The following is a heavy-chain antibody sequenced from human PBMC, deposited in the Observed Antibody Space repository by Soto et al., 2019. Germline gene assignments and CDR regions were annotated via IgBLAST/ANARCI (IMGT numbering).Heavy chain of an antibody. J-gene: IGHJ4*02. V-gene: IGHV3-7*01. CDR1: GFSLSSYW. CDR3: ARLSTSAGRRDLAR. Sequence: EVQLVESGGGLVQPGGSLRLSCAASGFSLSSYWMSWVRQAPGKGLEWVANMNQDGSESDYVGSVKGRFTFTRDNAKNSLYLQMNSLRAEDTAVYYCARLSTSAGRRDLARWGQGTLVTVSS. CDR2: MNQDGSES.